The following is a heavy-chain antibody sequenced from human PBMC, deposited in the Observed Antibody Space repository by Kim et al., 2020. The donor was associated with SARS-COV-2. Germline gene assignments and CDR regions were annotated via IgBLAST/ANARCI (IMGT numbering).Heavy chain of an antibody. J-gene: IGHJ4*02. CDR1: GFTFSSYW. V-gene: IGHV3-7*03. D-gene: IGHD3-16*01. CDR3: ARMLHNYAFDY. CDR2: IKYDGSEK. Sequence: GGSLRLSCAASGFTFSSYWMSWVRQAPGKGLEWVANIKYDGSEKYYVDSVKGRFSISSDNAKNSLYLQMNSLIGEDTAVYYCARMLHNYAFDYWGQGTLVTVSS.